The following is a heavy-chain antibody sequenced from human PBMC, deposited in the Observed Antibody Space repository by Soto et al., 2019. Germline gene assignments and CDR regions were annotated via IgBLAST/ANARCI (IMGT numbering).Heavy chain of an antibody. CDR3: ARDRGAYDFWSGSYHFQH. D-gene: IGHD3-3*01. V-gene: IGHV1-46*01. Sequence: ASVKVSCKASGYTFTSYYMHWVRQAPGQGLEWMGIINPSGGSTSYAQKFQGRVTMTRDTSTSTVYMELSSLRSEDTAVYYCARDRGAYDFWSGSYHFQHWGQGTLVTVFS. CDR1: GYTFTSYY. CDR2: INPSGGST. J-gene: IGHJ1*01.